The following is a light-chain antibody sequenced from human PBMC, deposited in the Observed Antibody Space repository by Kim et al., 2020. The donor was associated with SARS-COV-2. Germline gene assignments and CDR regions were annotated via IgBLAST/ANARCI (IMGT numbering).Light chain of an antibody. V-gene: IGKV1-39*01. CDR2: DAS. CDR3: QQSFTTPLT. J-gene: IGKJ5*01. Sequence: DIQMTQSPSQLSASIGDTVTMTCRASQTIGKSVNWYQQKPGRAPNIVIFDASSLETGVPPRFSGSVSGVDFTLTISSLQPDDLGTYYCQQSFTTPLTFGQGTQLEIK. CDR1: QTIGKS.